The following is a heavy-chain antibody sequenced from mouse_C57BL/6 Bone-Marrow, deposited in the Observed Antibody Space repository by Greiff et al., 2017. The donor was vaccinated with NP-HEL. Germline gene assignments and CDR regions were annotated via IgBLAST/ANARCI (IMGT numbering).Heavy chain of an antibody. CDR3: ARRLHYGSSYVRWYFDV. Sequence: EVQLQQSGAELVRPGSSVKMSCKTSGYTFTSYGINWVKQRPGPGLEWIGYIYIGNGYTEYNEKFKGKATLTSDTSSSTAYMQLSSLTSEDSAIYFCARRLHYGSSYVRWYFDVWGTGTTVTVSS. D-gene: IGHD1-1*01. J-gene: IGHJ1*03. CDR1: GYTFTSYG. CDR2: IYIGNGYT. V-gene: IGHV1-58*01.